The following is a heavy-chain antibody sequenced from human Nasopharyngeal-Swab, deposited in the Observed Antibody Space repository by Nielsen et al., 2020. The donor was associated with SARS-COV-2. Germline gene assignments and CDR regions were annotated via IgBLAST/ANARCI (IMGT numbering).Heavy chain of an antibody. J-gene: IGHJ6*02. D-gene: IGHD3-3*01. Sequence: WIRQPPGKGLEWVAVISYDGSNKYYADSVKGRFTISRDNAKNSLYLQMNSLRAEDMALYYCAESGRFWSGLLDVWGQGTTVTVSS. V-gene: IGHV3-30*03. CDR3: AESGRFWSGLLDV. CDR2: ISYDGSNK.